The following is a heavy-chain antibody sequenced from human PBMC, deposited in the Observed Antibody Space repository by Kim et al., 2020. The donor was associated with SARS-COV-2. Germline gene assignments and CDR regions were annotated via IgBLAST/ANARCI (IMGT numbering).Heavy chain of an antibody. CDR3: ARGTIVGATSGFDYYYYGMDV. Sequence: SVKVSCKASGGTFSSYAISWVRQAPGQGLEWMGGIIPIFGTANYAQKFQGRVTITADESTSTAYMELSSLRSEDTAVYYCARGTIVGATSGFDYYYYGMDVWGQGTTVTVSS. CDR2: IIPIFGTA. J-gene: IGHJ6*02. V-gene: IGHV1-69*13. CDR1: GGTFSSYA. D-gene: IGHD1-26*01.